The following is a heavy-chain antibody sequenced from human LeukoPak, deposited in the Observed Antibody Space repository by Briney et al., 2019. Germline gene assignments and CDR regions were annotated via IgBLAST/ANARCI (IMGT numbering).Heavy chain of an antibody. V-gene: IGHV3-23*01. Sequence: GGSLRLSCAASGFTFSSYAMSWVRQAPGKGLEWVSAISGSGGSTYYADSVKGRFTISRDNSKNTLYLQMNSLRAEDTAVYYCAKRTTLAVRPYTLAPFDYWGQGTLVTVSS. CDR1: GFTFSSYA. J-gene: IGHJ4*02. D-gene: IGHD1-1*01. CDR3: AKRTTLAVRPYTLAPFDY. CDR2: ISGSGGST.